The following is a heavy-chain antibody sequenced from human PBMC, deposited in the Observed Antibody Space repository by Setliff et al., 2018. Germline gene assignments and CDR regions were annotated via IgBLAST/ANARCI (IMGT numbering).Heavy chain of an antibody. J-gene: IGHJ5*02. CDR3: AKVITVFGVVIMENWFDP. CDR2: VSHSGST. CDR1: GGSFSTYY. Sequence: PSETLSLTCAVYGGSFSTYYWSWIRQPPGKGLEWLGEVSHSGSTNYNPSLKSRVTMSVDTSKNQFSLKLSSVTAADTAVYYCAKVITVFGVVIMENWFDPWGQGTLVTVSS. D-gene: IGHD3-3*01. V-gene: IGHV4-34*01.